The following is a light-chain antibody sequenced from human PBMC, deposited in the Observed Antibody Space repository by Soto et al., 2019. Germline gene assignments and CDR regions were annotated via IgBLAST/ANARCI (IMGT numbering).Light chain of an antibody. Sequence: DIQMTQSPSSLSASVGDRVTITCRASQSISIYLNWYQQKPGKAPNLLIYAASSLQSGVPSRFSGSGSGTDFTLTISSLQPEDFAPYYCQPSSSTPRTFGQGTKVEIK. CDR3: QPSSSTPRT. J-gene: IGKJ1*01. V-gene: IGKV1-39*01. CDR1: QSISIY. CDR2: AAS.